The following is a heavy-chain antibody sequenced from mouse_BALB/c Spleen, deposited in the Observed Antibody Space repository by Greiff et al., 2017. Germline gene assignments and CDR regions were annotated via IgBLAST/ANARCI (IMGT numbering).Heavy chain of an antibody. CDR2: ISDGGSYT. Sequence: EVMLVESGGGLVKPGGSLKLSCAASGFTFSDYYMYWVSQTPEKRLEWVATISDGGSYTYYPDSVKGRFTISRDNAKNNLYLQMSSLKSEDTAMYYCARDYYGSSYAMDYWGQGTSVTVAS. CDR1: GFTFSDYY. CDR3: ARDYYGSSYAMDY. D-gene: IGHD1-1*01. J-gene: IGHJ4*01. V-gene: IGHV5-4*02.